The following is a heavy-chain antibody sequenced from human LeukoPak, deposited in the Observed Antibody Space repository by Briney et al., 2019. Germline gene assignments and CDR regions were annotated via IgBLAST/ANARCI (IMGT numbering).Heavy chain of an antibody. CDR2: INYSGNS. J-gene: IGHJ4*02. D-gene: IGHD2-21*01. CDR3: ARLDCISDTCYNY. Sequence: SETLSLTCIVSGDSISTDHWSWIRQSPGKGLEWIGYINYSGNSEYNPSLKSRVTISVDRSKNQVSLKMRSVPAAGTAVYYCARLDCISDTCYNYWALGALVTVSS. CDR1: GDSISTDH. V-gene: IGHV4-59*08.